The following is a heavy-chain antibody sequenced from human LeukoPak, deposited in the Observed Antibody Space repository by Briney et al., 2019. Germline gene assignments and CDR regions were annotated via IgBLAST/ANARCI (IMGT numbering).Heavy chain of an antibody. CDR1: GSTFSDYN. Sequence: GGSLRLSCAASGSTFSDYNMRWIRQAPGKGLEWVSSISRSGSTKYYADSVKGRFTISRDNAKNSLFLQMNSLRAEDTAVYYCAKDGLEQQLVGYYYYYYMDVWGKGTTVTVSS. CDR3: AKDGLEQQLVGYYYYYYMDV. V-gene: IGHV3-11*04. D-gene: IGHD6-13*01. CDR2: ISRSGSTK. J-gene: IGHJ6*03.